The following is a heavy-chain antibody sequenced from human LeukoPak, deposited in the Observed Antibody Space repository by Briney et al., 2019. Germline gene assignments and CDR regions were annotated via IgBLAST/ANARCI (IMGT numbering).Heavy chain of an antibody. V-gene: IGHV3-48*01. D-gene: IGHD6-19*01. CDR2: ISSSGSTI. CDR1: GFTFSSYS. CDR3: AKGKTIAVAGTGDY. J-gene: IGHJ4*02. Sequence: PGGSLRLSCAASGFTFSSYSMNWVRQAPGKGLEWVSYISSSGSTIYYADSVKGRFTISRDNSKNTLYLQMNSLRAEDTAVYYCAKGKTIAVAGTGDYWGQGTLVTVSS.